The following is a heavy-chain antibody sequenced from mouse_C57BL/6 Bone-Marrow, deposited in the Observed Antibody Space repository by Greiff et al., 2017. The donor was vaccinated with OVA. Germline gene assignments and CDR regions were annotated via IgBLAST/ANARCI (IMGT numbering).Heavy chain of an antibody. V-gene: IGHV1-50*01. CDR3: ARKDYGSSFHWYFDV. CDR2: IDPSDSYT. CDR1: GYTFTSYW. Sequence: QVQLQQPGAELVKPGASVKLSCKASGYTFTSYWMQWVKQRPGQGLEWIGEIDPSDSYTNYNQKFKGKATLTVDTSSSTAYMQLSSLTSEDSAVYYCARKDYGSSFHWYFDVWGTGTTVTVSS. D-gene: IGHD1-1*01. J-gene: IGHJ1*03.